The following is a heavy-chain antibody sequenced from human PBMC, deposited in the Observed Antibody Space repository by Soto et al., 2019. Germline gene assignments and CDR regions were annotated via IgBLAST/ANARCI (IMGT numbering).Heavy chain of an antibody. Sequence: ASVKVSCKASGGTFSSYAISWVRQAPGQGLEWMGWISAYNGNTNYAQKLQGRVTMTTDTSTSTAYMELRSLRSDDTAVYYCARDSHLGSSWYLYNWFDPWGQGTLVTVSS. V-gene: IGHV1-18*01. CDR3: ARDSHLGSSWYLYNWFDP. D-gene: IGHD6-13*01. CDR2: ISAYNGNT. CDR1: GGTFSSYA. J-gene: IGHJ5*02.